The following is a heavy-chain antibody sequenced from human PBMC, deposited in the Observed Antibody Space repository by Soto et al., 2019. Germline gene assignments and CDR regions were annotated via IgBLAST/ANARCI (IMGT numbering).Heavy chain of an antibody. Sequence: QITLKESGPTLVKPTQTLTLTCTFSGFSLTNNGEAVGWFRQSPGKALEWLVLIYWDDDNRYNPTLRTMLSTTKDTSKNPVDLTLTNMDPVDTDTYYCARYVATSPAGWFEPWGQGIPVTVSS. CDR2: IYWDDDN. J-gene: IGHJ5*02. CDR3: ARYVATSPAGWFEP. CDR1: GFSLTNNGEA. D-gene: IGHD3-10*02. V-gene: IGHV2-5*02.